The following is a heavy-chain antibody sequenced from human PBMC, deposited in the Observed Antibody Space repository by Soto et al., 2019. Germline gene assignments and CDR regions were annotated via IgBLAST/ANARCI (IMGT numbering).Heavy chain of an antibody. J-gene: IGHJ4*02. V-gene: IGHV4-59*08. CDR3: GRLEGLATISYYFDY. CDR1: GGSISSSY. Sequence: SETLSLTCTVSGGSISSSYWSWIRQPPGKGLEWIGNIYYSGSTNYNPSLESRVTISVDKSKNQFPLKLMSLTAADTAVYYCGRLEGLATISYYFDYWGQGALVTVSS. D-gene: IGHD3-9*01. CDR2: IYYSGST.